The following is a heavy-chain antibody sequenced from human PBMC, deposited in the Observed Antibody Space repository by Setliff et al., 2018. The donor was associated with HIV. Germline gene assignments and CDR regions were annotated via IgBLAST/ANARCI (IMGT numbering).Heavy chain of an antibody. CDR1: GGSLSNYY. CDR2: IYASGST. CDR3: ARHVYSSGWGYVYHLDS. J-gene: IGHJ4*02. D-gene: IGHD6-19*01. V-gene: IGHV4-59*08. Sequence: PSETLSLTCTVSGGSLSNYYWSWIRQPPGKGLEWIGYIYASGSTSYSPSLKSRVTISVDTSKNQFSLKLKSVTAADTAVYFCARHVYSSGWGYVYHLDSWGQGTLVTVSS.